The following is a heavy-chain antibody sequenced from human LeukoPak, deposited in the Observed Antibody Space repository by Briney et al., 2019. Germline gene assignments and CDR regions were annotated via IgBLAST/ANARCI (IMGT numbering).Heavy chain of an antibody. V-gene: IGHV4-59*08. CDR2: IHYSGST. CDR3: AGHAAYSSSYYFDY. CDR1: GGSISSYY. J-gene: IGHJ4*02. D-gene: IGHD6-19*01. Sequence: SETLSLTCTVAGGSISSYYWMWIAQPPGKGREGRGYIHYSGSTNYHPFLKSPVTISVDPSKNQFSLKLNSVAAADPAVYYCAGHAAYSSSYYFDYWGQGTLVTVSS.